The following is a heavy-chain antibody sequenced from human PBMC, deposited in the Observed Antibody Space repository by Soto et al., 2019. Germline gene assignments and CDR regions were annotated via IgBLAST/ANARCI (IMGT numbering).Heavy chain of an antibody. Sequence: ASVKVSCKASGYTFTSYGISWVRQAPGQGLEWMGWISAYNGNTNYAQKLQGRVTMTTDTSTSTAYMELRSLRSDDTAVYYCARDFPVLRFLEWSQSYYMDVWGKGTTVTVSS. D-gene: IGHD3-3*01. J-gene: IGHJ6*03. V-gene: IGHV1-18*01. CDR3: ARDFPVLRFLEWSQSYYMDV. CDR2: ISAYNGNT. CDR1: GYTFTSYG.